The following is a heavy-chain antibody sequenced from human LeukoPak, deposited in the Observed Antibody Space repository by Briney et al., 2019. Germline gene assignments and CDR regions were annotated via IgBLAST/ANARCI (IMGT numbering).Heavy chain of an antibody. CDR3: ARASYGSGTNWFDP. J-gene: IGHJ5*02. CDR1: GVSIGPYY. CDR2: IYTTGTA. V-gene: IGHV4-4*07. D-gene: IGHD3-10*01. Sequence: SETLSLTCIISGVSIGPYYWSWIRQAAGKGPEWIGRIYTTGTADYNPSLKSRVTISVDTSRNQFSLKLSSVTAADTAVYYCARASYGSGTNWFDPWGQGTLVTVSS.